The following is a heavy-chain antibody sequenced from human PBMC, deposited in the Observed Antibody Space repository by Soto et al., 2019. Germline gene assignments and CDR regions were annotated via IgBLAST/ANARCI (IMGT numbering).Heavy chain of an antibody. D-gene: IGHD5-12*01. J-gene: IGHJ6*02. CDR2: IIPIFGTA. CDR1: GGTFSSYA. Sequence: QVQLVQSGAEVTKPGSSVKVSCKASGGTFSSYAISWVRQAPGQGLEWMGGIIPIFGTANYAQKFQGRVTITADESTSTAYMELSSLRSEDTAVYYCARDFRYSGYDVNYYYYGMDVWGQGTTVTVSS. CDR3: ARDFRYSGYDVNYYYYGMDV. V-gene: IGHV1-69*01.